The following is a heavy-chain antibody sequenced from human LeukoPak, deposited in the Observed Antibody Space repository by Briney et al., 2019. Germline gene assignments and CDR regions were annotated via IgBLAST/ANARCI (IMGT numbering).Heavy chain of an antibody. CDR3: AKATHYDILTGYYIFDY. Sequence: GGSLRLSCAASGFTFSDYYMSWIRQAPGKGLEWVSYISSSGSTIYYADSVKGRFTISRDNAKNSLYLQMNSLRAEDTALYYCAKATHYDILTGYYIFDYWGQGTLVTVSS. D-gene: IGHD3-9*01. V-gene: IGHV3-11*01. J-gene: IGHJ4*02. CDR1: GFTFSDYY. CDR2: ISSSGSTI.